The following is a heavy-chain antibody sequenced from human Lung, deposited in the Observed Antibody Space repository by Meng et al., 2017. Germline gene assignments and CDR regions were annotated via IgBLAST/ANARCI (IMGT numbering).Heavy chain of an antibody. CDR3: ARGPTTMAHDFDY. V-gene: IGHV4-34*01. CDR1: GGSFSDYY. CDR2: INHSGST. D-gene: IGHD4-11*01. J-gene: IGHJ4*02. Sequence: QVQLQQWGAGLLQHSETLSRTCVVSGGSFSDYYWSWIRQPPGKGLEWIGEINHSGSTNYNPSLESRATISVDTSQNNLSLKLSSVTAADSAVYYCARGPTTMAHDFDYWGQGTLVTVSS.